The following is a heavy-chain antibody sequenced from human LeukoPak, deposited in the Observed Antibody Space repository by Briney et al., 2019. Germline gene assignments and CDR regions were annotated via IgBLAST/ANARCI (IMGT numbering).Heavy chain of an antibody. CDR3: ARDLVDYGDYREKYNWFDP. Sequence: PSETLSLTCTVSGGSISSSSYYWGWIRQPPGKGLEWIGSIYYSGSTYYNPSLKSRVTISVDTSKNQFSLKLSSVTAADTAVYYCARDLVDYGDYREKYNWFDPWGQGTLVTVSS. CDR2: IYYSGST. J-gene: IGHJ5*02. D-gene: IGHD4-17*01. CDR1: GGSISSSSYY. V-gene: IGHV4-39*02.